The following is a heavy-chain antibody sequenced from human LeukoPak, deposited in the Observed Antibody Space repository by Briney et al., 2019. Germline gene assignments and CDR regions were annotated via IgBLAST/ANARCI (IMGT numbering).Heavy chain of an antibody. CDR3: KLFGSYERDY. J-gene: IGHJ4*02. CDR2: IKSKTDGGTT. D-gene: IGHD1-26*01. V-gene: IGHV3-15*01. CDR1: GFTFSNAW. Sequence: GGSLRLSCAASGFTFSNAWMSWVRQAPGKGLEWVGRIKSKTDGGTTDYAAPVKGRFTISRDDSKNTLYLQMDSLKTEDTAVYYSKLFGSYERDYWGQGTLVTVSS.